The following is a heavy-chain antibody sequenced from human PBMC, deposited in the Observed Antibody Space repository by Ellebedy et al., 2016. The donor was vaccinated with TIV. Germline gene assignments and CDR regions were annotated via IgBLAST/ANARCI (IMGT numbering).Heavy chain of an antibody. V-gene: IGHV1-8*02. Sequence: AASVKVSCKTSGYIFTTYAMHWARQATGHGLEWMGRMNPYSGDTVYARKFQGRLTMTRNTSIVTAYMELSSLKSEDTAIYYCARGGPKGENDWIDPWGQGTLVTVSS. CDR1: GYIFTTYA. CDR2: MNPYSGDT. D-gene: IGHD1-1*01. CDR3: ARGGPKGENDWIDP. J-gene: IGHJ5*02.